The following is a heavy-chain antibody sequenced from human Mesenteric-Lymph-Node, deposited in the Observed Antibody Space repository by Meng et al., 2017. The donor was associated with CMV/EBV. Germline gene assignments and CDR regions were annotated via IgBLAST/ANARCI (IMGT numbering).Heavy chain of an antibody. CDR2: IKSDGSEK. V-gene: IGHV3-7*04. CDR3: SRGHYDPA. CDR1: GFTFSNYA. J-gene: IGHJ1*01. Sequence: SCAASGFTFSNYAMTWVRQAPGKGLEWVANIKSDGSEKYYVDSVKGRFTISRDNTKNLLYLQMNSLRVEDTAVYFCSRGHYDPAWGHGTLVTVSS. D-gene: IGHD3-16*01.